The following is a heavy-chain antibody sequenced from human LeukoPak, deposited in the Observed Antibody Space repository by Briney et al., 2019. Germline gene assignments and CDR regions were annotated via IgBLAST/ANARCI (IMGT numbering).Heavy chain of an antibody. Sequence: GGSLRLSCAASGFTFSSYAMSWVRQAPGKGLEWVSAISGSGGSTYYADSVKGRFTISRDNSKNTLYLQMNSLRAEDTAVYYCAKDGGVLYYYGSRLSSGMDVWGQGTTVTVSS. CDR2: ISGSGGST. D-gene: IGHD3-10*01. J-gene: IGHJ6*02. V-gene: IGHV3-23*01. CDR3: AKDGGVLYYYGSRLSSGMDV. CDR1: GFTFSSYA.